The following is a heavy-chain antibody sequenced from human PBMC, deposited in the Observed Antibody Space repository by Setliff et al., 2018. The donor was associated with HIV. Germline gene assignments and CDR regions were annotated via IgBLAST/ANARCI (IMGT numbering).Heavy chain of an antibody. CDR3: ARQFCSGANCYDY. V-gene: IGHV1-3*03. J-gene: IGHJ4*02. D-gene: IGHD2-15*01. CDR1: GYTFTSYA. CDR2: INAGNGNT. Sequence: GASVKVSCKASGYTFTSYAMHWVRQAPGQRLEWMGWINAGNGNTKYSQEFQGRVTITRDTSASTAYMELSSLRSEDTAVYYCARQFCSGANCYDYWGQGTLVTVSS.